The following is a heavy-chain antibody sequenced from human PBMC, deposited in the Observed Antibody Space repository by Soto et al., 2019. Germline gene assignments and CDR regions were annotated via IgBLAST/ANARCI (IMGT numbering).Heavy chain of an antibody. D-gene: IGHD6-13*01. CDR1: GGSISSSNW. CDR2: IYHSGST. Sequence: QVQLQESGPGLVKPSGTLSLTCGVSGGSISSSNWCSRVRQPPGKGMEWIGEIYHSGSTNYNPSLKSRFTISVDKSKNQLSLKVISVPAADTAVYYCASRAAAGTNFDYWGQGTLVTVSS. V-gene: IGHV4-4*02. J-gene: IGHJ4*02. CDR3: ASRAAAGTNFDY.